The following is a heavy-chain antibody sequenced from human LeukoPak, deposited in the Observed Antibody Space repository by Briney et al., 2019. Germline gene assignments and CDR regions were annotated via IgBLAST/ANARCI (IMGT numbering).Heavy chain of an antibody. Sequence: GGFLRLSCAASGFTFSNAWMSWVRQAPGKGLEWVSYISSSGSTIYYADSVKGRFTISRDNAKNSLYLQMNSLRAEDTAVYYCARGGPDSSGWSEGWRDYFDYWGQGTLVTVSS. CDR3: ARGGPDSSGWSEGWRDYFDY. CDR2: ISSSGSTI. CDR1: GFTFSNAW. D-gene: IGHD6-19*01. J-gene: IGHJ4*02. V-gene: IGHV3-11*04.